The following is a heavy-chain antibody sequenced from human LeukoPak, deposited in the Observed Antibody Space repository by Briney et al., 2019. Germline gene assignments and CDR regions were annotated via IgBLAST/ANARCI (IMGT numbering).Heavy chain of an antibody. D-gene: IGHD3-10*01. J-gene: IGHJ6*02. CDR1: GFTFSSYW. CDR3: ARDPAYGSGSYNYYYGMDV. Sequence: PGGSLRLSCAASGFTFSSYWMSWVRQAPGKGLEWVANIQQDGSEKYYVDSVKGRFTVSRDNAQNSLYLQMNSLRAEDTAVYYCARDPAYGSGSYNYYYGMDVWGQGTTVTVSS. V-gene: IGHV3-7*01. CDR2: IQQDGSEK.